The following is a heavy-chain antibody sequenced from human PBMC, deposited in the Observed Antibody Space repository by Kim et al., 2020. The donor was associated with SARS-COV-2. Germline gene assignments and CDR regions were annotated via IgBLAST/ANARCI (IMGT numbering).Heavy chain of an antibody. D-gene: IGHD6-19*01. CDR3: ARHVEAVALDV. V-gene: IGHV4-39*01. Sequence: TYYNPSLKSRVNISVDTSKNQFSLKLSSVTAADTAVYYCARHVEAVALDVWGQGTTVTVSS. CDR2: T. J-gene: IGHJ6*02.